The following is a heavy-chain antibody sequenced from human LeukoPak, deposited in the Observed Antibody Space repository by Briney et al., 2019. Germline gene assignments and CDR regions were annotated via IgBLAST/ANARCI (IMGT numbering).Heavy chain of an antibody. CDR2: IYYSGST. Sequence: SETLSLTCTVSGGSISSGDYYWSWIRQPPGKGLEWIGYIYYSGSTYYNPSLKSRVTISVDTSKDQFSLKLSSVTAADTAVYYCARGPRITPRTMGPRGGQFDYWGQGTLVTVSS. CDR3: ARGPRITPRTMGPRGGQFDY. D-gene: IGHD4-23*01. CDR1: GGSISSGDYY. J-gene: IGHJ4*02. V-gene: IGHV4-30-4*02.